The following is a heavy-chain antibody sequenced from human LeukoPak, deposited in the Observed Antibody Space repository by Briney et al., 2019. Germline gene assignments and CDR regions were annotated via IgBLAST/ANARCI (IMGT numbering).Heavy chain of an antibody. J-gene: IGHJ4*02. CDR2: ISYDGSNK. Sequence: GGSLRLSCAASGFTFSSYAMHWVRQAPGKGLEWVAVISYDGSNKYYADSVKGRFTISRDNSKNTLYLQMSSLRAEDTAVYYCVRDYGDYWGQGTLVTVSS. CDR1: GFTFSSYA. CDR3: VRDYGDY. D-gene: IGHD4-17*01. V-gene: IGHV3-30*14.